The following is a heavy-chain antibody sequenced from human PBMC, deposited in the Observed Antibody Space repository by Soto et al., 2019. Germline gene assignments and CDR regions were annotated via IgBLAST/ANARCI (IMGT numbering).Heavy chain of an antibody. J-gene: IGHJ6*02. D-gene: IGHD2-8*01. V-gene: IGHV4-39*01. Sequence: PSETLSLTCPVSGGSLSSSSYYWGWLRQPPGKGLEWIGSIYYSGSTYYNPSLKSRVTISVDTSKNPFSLKLSSVTAADTAVYYCASLRGMGYYYYGMDVWGQGTTVTVSS. CDR2: IYYSGST. CDR1: GGSLSSSSYY. CDR3: ASLRGMGYYYYGMDV.